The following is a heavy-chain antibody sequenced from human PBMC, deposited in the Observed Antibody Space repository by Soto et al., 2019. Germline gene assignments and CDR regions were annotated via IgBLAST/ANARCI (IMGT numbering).Heavy chain of an antibody. V-gene: IGHV4-39*01. J-gene: IGHJ3*02. Sequence: SETLSLTCTVSGGSISSSSYYWGWIRQPPGKGLEWIGSIYYSGSTYYNPSLKSRVTISVDTSKNQFSLKLSSVTAADTAVYYCARNRGADAFDIWGQGAMVTVSS. CDR2: IYYSGST. CDR3: ARNRGADAFDI. D-gene: IGHD3-10*01. CDR1: GGSISSSSYY.